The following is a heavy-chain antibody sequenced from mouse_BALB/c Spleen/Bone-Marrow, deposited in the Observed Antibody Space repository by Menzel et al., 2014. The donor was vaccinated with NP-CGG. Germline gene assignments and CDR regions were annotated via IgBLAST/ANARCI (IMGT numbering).Heavy chain of an antibody. D-gene: IGHD2-3*01. Sequence: VKLAESGAELVRPGVSVKISCKGSGYTFTDYALHWVKQSHAKSLEWIGIISTYYGDASYNQKFKGKATMTVDKSSSTAYMELARLTSEDSAIYYCARSDGFDYWGQGTTLTVSS. CDR3: ARSDGFDY. CDR2: ISTYYGDA. V-gene: IGHV1S137*01. CDR1: GYTFTDYA. J-gene: IGHJ2*01.